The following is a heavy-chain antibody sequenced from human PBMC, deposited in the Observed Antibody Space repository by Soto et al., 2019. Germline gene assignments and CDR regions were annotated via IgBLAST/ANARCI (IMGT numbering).Heavy chain of an antibody. CDR3: AKDRGVEVTTRFFDY. D-gene: IGHD4-17*01. CDR1: GGSISSSSFH. Sequence: PSETLSLTCTVSGGSISSSSFHWGWIRQPPGKGLEWIGSIYYSGSTYYSPSLKSRVTISRDNSKNTLYLQMNSLRAEDTAVYYCAKDRGVEVTTRFFDYWGQGTLVTVSS. CDR2: IYYSGST. J-gene: IGHJ4*02. V-gene: IGHV4-39*02.